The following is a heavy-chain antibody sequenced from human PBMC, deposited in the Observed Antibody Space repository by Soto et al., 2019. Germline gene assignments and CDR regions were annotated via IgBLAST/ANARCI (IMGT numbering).Heavy chain of an antibody. D-gene: IGHD6-6*01. J-gene: IGHJ5*02. CDR1: GFTVSSYE. Sequence: GGSLRLSCAASGFTVSSYEIHWARQGTGKGLEWVSRINIGGDTFYSGSVKGRFTVSREEARNSAYLQMDSLTVGDTAVYYCVRGEMRTSSGHTWFDTWGQGVLVTVSS. V-gene: IGHV3-13*01. CDR2: INIGGDT. CDR3: VRGEMRTSSGHTWFDT.